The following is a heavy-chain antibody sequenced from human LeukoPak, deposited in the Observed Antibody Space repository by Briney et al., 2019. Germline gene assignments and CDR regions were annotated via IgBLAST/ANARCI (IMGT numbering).Heavy chain of an antibody. J-gene: IGHJ6*03. V-gene: IGHV1-69*13. CDR3: ARGYSGYDIYYYYYMDV. CDR1: GYTFTSYG. Sequence: SVKVSCKTSGYTFTSYGISWVRQAPGQGLEWMGGIIPIFGTANYAQKFQGRVTITADESTSTAYMELSSLRSEDTAVYYCARGYSGYDIYYYYYMDVWGKGTTVTISS. D-gene: IGHD5-12*01. CDR2: IIPIFGTA.